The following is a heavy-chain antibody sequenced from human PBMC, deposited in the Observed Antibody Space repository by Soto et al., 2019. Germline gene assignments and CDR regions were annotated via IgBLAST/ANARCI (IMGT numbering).Heavy chain of an antibody. CDR3: ARDTVIFGVVSPLGWFDP. Sequence: PGGSLRLSCAASGFTFSSYAMHWVRQAPGKGLEWVAVISYDGSNKYYADSVKGRFTISRDNSKNTLYLQMNSLRAEDTAVYYCARDTVIFGVVSPLGWFDPWGQGTLVTVSS. D-gene: IGHD3-3*01. CDR1: GFTFSSYA. CDR2: ISYDGSNK. J-gene: IGHJ5*02. V-gene: IGHV3-30-3*01.